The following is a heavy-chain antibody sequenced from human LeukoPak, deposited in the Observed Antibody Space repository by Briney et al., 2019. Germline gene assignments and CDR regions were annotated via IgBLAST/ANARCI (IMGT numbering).Heavy chain of an antibody. V-gene: IGHV3-7*03. CDR3: ARGGGLDV. J-gene: IGHJ6*02. CDR1: GSTFSSYW. Sequence: GESLRLSCAASGSTFSSYWMNWARQAPGKGLEWVASINHNGNVNYYVDSVKGRFTISRDNAKNSLYLQMSNLRAEDTAVYFCARGGGLDVWGQGATVTVSS. CDR2: INHNGNVN. D-gene: IGHD3-16*01.